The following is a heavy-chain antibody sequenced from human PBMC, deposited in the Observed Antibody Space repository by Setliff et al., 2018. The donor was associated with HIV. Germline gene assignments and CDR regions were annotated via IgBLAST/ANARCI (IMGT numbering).Heavy chain of an antibody. D-gene: IGHD1-20*01. J-gene: IGHJ4*02. Sequence: VSCKASGGSFRSFAITWVRQAPGQRLEWMGTIIPIFGTTNSAQKFQGRVTFTADESTSTAYMDLSSLRSEDTAVYYCARGGNWTPLDYWGQGTLVTVSS. CDR1: GGSFRSFA. CDR2: IIPIFGTT. CDR3: ARGGNWTPLDY. V-gene: IGHV1-69*15.